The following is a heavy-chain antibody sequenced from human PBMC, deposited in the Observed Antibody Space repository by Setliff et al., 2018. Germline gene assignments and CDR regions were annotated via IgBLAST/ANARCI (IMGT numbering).Heavy chain of an antibody. Sequence: GGSLRLSCVASGFTFSNYGMHWVRQAPGKGLEWVALIWNDGSTKFYGDSVKGRYTISRDNSENTLYLQMNSLRAEDTAVYYCARNWATAQHYYYGMDVWGQGTTVTVSS. CDR2: IWNDGSTK. J-gene: IGHJ6*02. CDR1: GFTFSNYG. CDR3: ARNWATAQHYYYGMDV. D-gene: IGHD2-21*02. V-gene: IGHV3-33*01.